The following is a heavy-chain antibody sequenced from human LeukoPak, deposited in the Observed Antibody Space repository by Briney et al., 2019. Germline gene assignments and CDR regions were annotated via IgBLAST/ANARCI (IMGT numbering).Heavy chain of an antibody. CDR2: INPSGGST. Sequence: GASVKVSCKASGYTFTSYYMHWVRQAPGQGLEWMGIINPSGGSTSYAQKFQGRVTMTRDTSSSTVYMELSSLRSEDMAVYYCARDRRDTTMAWGQGTLVTVPS. V-gene: IGHV1-46*01. CDR3: ARDRRDTTMA. D-gene: IGHD5-18*01. CDR1: GYTFTSYY. J-gene: IGHJ5*02.